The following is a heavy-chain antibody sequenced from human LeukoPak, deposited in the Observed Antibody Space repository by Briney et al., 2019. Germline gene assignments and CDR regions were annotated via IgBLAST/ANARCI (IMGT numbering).Heavy chain of an antibody. V-gene: IGHV1-18*01. CDR3: ARAKVSYYDILTGYSPQYYYYYMDV. CDR2: ISAYNGNT. J-gene: IGHJ6*03. CDR1: GYTFTTYG. Sequence: ASVRVSCKASGYTFTTYGISWVRQAPGQGLEWMGWISAYNGNTNHAQKLQGRVTMTTDTSTSTAYMELRSLRSDDTAVYYCARAKVSYYDILTGYSPQYYYYYMDVWGKGTTVTISS. D-gene: IGHD3-9*01.